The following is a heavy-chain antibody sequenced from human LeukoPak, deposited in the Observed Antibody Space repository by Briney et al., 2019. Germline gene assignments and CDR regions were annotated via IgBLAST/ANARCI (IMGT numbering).Heavy chain of an antibody. Sequence: GGSLRLSCAASGFTFDDYAMHWVRQAPGKGLEWVSLISGDGGSTYYADSVKGRFTISRDNSKNSLYLQMNSLRAEDTAVYYCAKGRVVPAALFDYWGQGTLVTVSS. CDR2: ISGDGGST. V-gene: IGHV3-43*02. CDR1: GFTFDDYA. D-gene: IGHD2-2*01. CDR3: AKGRVVPAALFDY. J-gene: IGHJ4*02.